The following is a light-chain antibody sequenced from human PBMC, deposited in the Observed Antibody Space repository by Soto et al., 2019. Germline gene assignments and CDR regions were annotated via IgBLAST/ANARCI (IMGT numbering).Light chain of an antibody. J-gene: IGKJ2*01. Sequence: EIVLTQSPGTLSLSPGERATLSCRASQSVSSSYLAWYQQKPGQAPRLLIYGASSRATGIPDRFSGSGSGTDFTLTISRLEPESFAVYSCQQFGNSSYTFGQSTRLEI. CDR3: QQFGNSSYT. CDR2: GAS. V-gene: IGKV3-20*01. CDR1: QSVSSSY.